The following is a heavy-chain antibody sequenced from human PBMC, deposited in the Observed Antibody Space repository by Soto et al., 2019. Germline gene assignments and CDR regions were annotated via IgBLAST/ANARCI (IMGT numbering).Heavy chain of an antibody. Sequence: PSETLSLTCTVSGGSISSGDYYWSWIRQPPGKGLEWNGYIYYSGSTYYNPSLKSRVTISVDTSKNQFSLKLSSVTAADTAVYYCARAMVVTQNWFDPWGQGTLVTVSS. V-gene: IGHV4-30-4*01. CDR2: IYYSGST. J-gene: IGHJ5*02. D-gene: IGHD2-21*02. CDR1: GGSISSGDYY. CDR3: ARAMVVTQNWFDP.